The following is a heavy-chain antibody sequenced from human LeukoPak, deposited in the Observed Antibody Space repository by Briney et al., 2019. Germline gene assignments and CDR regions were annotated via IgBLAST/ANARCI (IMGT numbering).Heavy chain of an antibody. D-gene: IGHD3-3*01. CDR1: GFTFSSYG. J-gene: IGHJ4*02. CDR3: AKDLYDFWSGQKYYFDY. Sequence: GGSLRLSYAASGFTFSSYGMSWVRQTPGKGLEWVSAISGSADTIYYAASVKGRFTVSRDNSKNTLYLQMNSLRDDDTAVYHCAKDLYDFWSGQKYYFDYWGQGTLVTVSA. V-gene: IGHV3-23*01. CDR2: ISGSADTI.